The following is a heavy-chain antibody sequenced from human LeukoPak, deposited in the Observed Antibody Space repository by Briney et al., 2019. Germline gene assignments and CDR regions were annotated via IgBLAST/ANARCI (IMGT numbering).Heavy chain of an antibody. V-gene: IGHV3-23*01. Sequence: PGGSLRLSCAASGFTFSSYAVSWVRQAPGKGLEWVSAISGSGGSTYYADSVKGRFTISRDNSKNTLYLQMNSLRAEDTAVYYCAKQSRSSGWYPIDYWGQGTLVTVSS. D-gene: IGHD6-19*01. CDR1: GFTFSSYA. J-gene: IGHJ4*02. CDR3: AKQSRSSGWYPIDY. CDR2: ISGSGGST.